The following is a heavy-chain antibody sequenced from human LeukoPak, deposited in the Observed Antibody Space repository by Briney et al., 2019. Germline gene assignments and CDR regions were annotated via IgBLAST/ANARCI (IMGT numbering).Heavy chain of an antibody. J-gene: IGHJ4*02. Sequence: SETLSLTCTVSGGSISSYYWSWIRQPAGKGLEWIGCIYTSGSTNYNPSLKSRVTMSVDTSKNQFSLKLSSVTAADTAVYYCARGGVTTAHLDYWGQGTLVTVSS. D-gene: IGHD4-11*01. CDR3: ARGGVTTAHLDY. CDR2: IYTSGST. CDR1: GGSISSYY. V-gene: IGHV4-4*07.